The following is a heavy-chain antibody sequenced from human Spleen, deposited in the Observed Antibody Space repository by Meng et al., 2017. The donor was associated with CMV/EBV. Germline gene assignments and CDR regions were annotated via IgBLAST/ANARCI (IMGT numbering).Heavy chain of an antibody. D-gene: IGHD6-19*01. CDR3: AKDQYSNGPYYFDH. Sequence: ASGFTFAPYAMTLVRQAPGKGLEWVSVAYSTGGDTYYADSVKGRFTMSRDNWKNTVFLEMKNVRAEDTAIYYCAKDQYSNGPYYFDHWGQGALVTVSS. CDR2: AYSTGGDT. CDR1: GFTFAPYA. J-gene: IGHJ4*02. V-gene: IGHV3-23*03.